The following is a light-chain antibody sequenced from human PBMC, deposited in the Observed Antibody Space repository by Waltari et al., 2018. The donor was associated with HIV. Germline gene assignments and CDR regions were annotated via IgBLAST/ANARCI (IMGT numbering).Light chain of an antibody. CDR2: RSD. CDR3: ASWDDGLGGHV. CDR1: KSNIGSNY. Sequence: QSVLSQPPSASETPGQSLNISCSGTKSNIGSNYVFWYQQVPGVAPKLLIYRSDQRPSGVADRLSGSRSGTSASLVIGGLRAEDEADYYCASWDDGLGGHVFGGGTTVSV. J-gene: IGLJ1*01. V-gene: IGLV1-47*01.